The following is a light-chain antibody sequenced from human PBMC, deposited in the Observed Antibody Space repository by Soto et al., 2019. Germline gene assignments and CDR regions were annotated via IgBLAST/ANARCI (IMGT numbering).Light chain of an antibody. J-gene: IGKJ4*01. V-gene: IGKV3-11*01. CDR1: QSVSSY. CDR3: QQRSNWPPFLT. Sequence: EIVLTQSPATLSLSPGERATLSCRASQSVSSYLAWYQQKPGQAPRLLIYDASNRATVIPARFSGSGSGTAFTLTISSLEPEDFAVYYCQQRSNWPPFLTFGGGTKVEIK. CDR2: DAS.